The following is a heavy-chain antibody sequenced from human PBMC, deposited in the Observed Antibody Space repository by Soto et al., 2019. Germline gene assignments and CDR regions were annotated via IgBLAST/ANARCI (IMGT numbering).Heavy chain of an antibody. CDR2: ISPETGKT. V-gene: IGHV1-18*04. J-gene: IGHJ4*02. D-gene: IGHD4-17*01. Sequence: VQLVQSGAELKKPGASVRVSCKASGYTFTSFGVSWVRQAPGQGPEWMGWISPETGKTAYSYKFQDRDSMTADASTTTFYLDLMSLRADDPAVNYWTRVLCFISPSTVTTDAYWGQGTLVTVSS. CDR1: GYTFTSFG. CDR3: TRVLCFISPSTVTTDAY.